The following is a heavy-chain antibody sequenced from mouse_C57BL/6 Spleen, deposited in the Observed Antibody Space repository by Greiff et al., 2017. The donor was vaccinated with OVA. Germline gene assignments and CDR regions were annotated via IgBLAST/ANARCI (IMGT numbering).Heavy chain of an antibody. Sequence: VQLQQPGAELVKPGASVKLSCKASGYTFTSYWMQWVKQRPGQGLEWIGEIDPSDSYTNYNQKFKGKATLTVDTSSSTAYMQLSSLTSEDSAVYYCARSGTGLFDYWGQGTTLTVSS. CDR3: ARSGTGLFDY. CDR2: IDPSDSYT. CDR1: GYTFTSYW. D-gene: IGHD4-1*01. J-gene: IGHJ2*01. V-gene: IGHV1-50*01.